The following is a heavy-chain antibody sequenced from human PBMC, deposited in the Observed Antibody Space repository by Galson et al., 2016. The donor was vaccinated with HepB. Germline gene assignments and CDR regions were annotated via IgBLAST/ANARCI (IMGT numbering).Heavy chain of an antibody. V-gene: IGHV3-23*01. CDR1: GFTFSSYA. J-gene: IGHJ4*02. CDR3: ARGSWRGWYGDY. CDR2: IGGSGGST. D-gene: IGHD6-19*01. Sequence: SLRLSCAASGFTFSSYAMIWVRQAPGKGLEWVSAIGGSGGSTYYADSVKGRFTISRDNSKNTLYLQMNSLRAEDTAVYYCARGSWRGWYGDYWGQGTLVTVSS.